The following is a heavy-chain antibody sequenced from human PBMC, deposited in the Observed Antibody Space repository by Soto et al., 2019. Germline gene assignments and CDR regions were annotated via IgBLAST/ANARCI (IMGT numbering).Heavy chain of an antibody. CDR2: IYYSGST. CDR3: ARVSAWWDIVVVPAANAFDI. D-gene: IGHD2-2*01. J-gene: IGHJ3*02. Sequence: SETLSLTCTVSGGSISSGGYYWSWIRQHPGKGLEWIGYIYYSGSTYYNPSLKSRVTISVDTSKNQFSLKLSSVTAADTAVYYCARVSAWWDIVVVPAANAFDIWGQGTMVTVSS. V-gene: IGHV4-31*03. CDR1: GGSISSGGYY.